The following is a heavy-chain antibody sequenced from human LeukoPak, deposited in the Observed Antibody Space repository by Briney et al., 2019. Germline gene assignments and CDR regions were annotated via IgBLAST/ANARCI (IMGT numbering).Heavy chain of an antibody. CDR2: ISYDGSNK. D-gene: IGHD3-22*01. CDR3: AKDPNYYDSSGYYPVAFDI. V-gene: IGHV3-30*18. CDR1: GFTFSSYG. J-gene: IGHJ3*02. Sequence: GGSLRLSCAASGFTFSSYGMHWVRQAPGNGLEWVAVISYDGSNKYYADSVKGRFTISRDNSKNTLYLQMNSLRAEDTAVYYCAKDPNYYDSSGYYPVAFDIWGQGTMVTVSS.